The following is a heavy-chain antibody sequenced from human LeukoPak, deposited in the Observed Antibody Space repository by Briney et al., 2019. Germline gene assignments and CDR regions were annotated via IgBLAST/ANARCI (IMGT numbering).Heavy chain of an antibody. CDR3: ARVSAAGTGPDY. CDR2: MSNSGHT. J-gene: IGHJ4*02. D-gene: IGHD6-13*01. CDR1: GGSVSSGNYY. Sequence: SQTLSLTCTVSGGSVSSGNYYWSWLRQPPGKGLEWIGFMSNSGHTDSTPSLKRRVTISVDTSKNQFSLKLNSVTAADTAVYYCARVSAAGTGPDYWGQGTLVTVSS. V-gene: IGHV4-61*01.